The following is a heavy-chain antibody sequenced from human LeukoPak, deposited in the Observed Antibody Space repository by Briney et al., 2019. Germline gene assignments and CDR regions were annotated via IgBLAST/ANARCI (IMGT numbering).Heavy chain of an antibody. Sequence: GESLKISCKGSGYSFTSYWIGWVRQRPGKGLEWMGIIYPSDSDIRYSPSFQGQVTISADKSISTAYLQWSSLKASDTAIYYCASRLLGSTYYFDSWGQGALVTVSS. CDR1: GYSFTSYW. CDR2: IYPSDSDI. V-gene: IGHV5-51*01. CDR3: ASRLLGSTYYFDS. D-gene: IGHD3-10*01. J-gene: IGHJ4*02.